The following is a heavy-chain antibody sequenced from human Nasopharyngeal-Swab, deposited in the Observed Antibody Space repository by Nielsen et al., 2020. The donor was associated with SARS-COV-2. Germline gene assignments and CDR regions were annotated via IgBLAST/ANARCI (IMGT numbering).Heavy chain of an antibody. V-gene: IGHV4-39*07. CDR1: GGSISSSSYY. J-gene: IGHJ6*03. Sequence: SETLSLTCTVSGGSISSSSYYWGWIRQPPGKGLEWIGSIYYSGSTNYNPSLKSRITISVDKSKNQFSLKLSSVTAADTAVYYCARASAVAGTYYYMDVWGKGTTVTVSS. CDR3: ARASAVAGTYYYMDV. CDR2: IYYSGST. D-gene: IGHD6-19*01.